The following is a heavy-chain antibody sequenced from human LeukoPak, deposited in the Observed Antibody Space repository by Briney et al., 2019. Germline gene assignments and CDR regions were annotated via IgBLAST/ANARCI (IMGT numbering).Heavy chain of an antibody. D-gene: IGHD1-26*01. CDR2: IYYSGST. J-gene: IGHJ4*02. CDR3: AREHSGSYIFDY. V-gene: IGHV4-30-4*08. Sequence: KPSETLSLTCTVSGGSISSGDYYWGWIRQPPGKGLEWIGYIYYSGSTYYNPSLKSRVTISVDTSKNQFSLKLSSVTAADTAVYYCAREHSGSYIFDYWGQGTLVTVSS. CDR1: GGSISSGDYY.